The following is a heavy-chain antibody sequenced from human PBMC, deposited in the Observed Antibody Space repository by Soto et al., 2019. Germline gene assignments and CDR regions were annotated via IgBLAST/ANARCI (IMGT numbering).Heavy chain of an antibody. CDR2: ITDSGDDT. CDR3: AKLCSSSWSTHYYSDY. J-gene: IGHJ4*02. CDR1: GFTFNNYA. D-gene: IGHD2-2*01. V-gene: IGHV3-23*01. Sequence: GGSLRLSCAASGFTFNNYAMGWVRQAPGKGLEWVSAITDSGDDTYYIDSVKGRFTISRDNSKSTLYLQMNSLRAEDTAIYYCAKLCSSSWSTHYYSDYWGQGTLVTVFS.